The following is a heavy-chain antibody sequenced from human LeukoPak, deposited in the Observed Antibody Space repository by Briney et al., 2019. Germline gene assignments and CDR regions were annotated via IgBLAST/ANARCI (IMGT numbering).Heavy chain of an antibody. V-gene: IGHV3-9*01. CDR3: VKSGRAHLGDYYDY. J-gene: IGHJ4*02. D-gene: IGHD3-16*01. CDR1: GFTFDDHA. CDR2: INWNSGSR. Sequence: YPGGSLRLSCTASGFTFDDHALHWVRQAPGKGLEWVSGINWNSGSRGYADSVKGRFTISRDNAKSALYLQMDSLRTEDTAFYYCVKSGRAHLGDYYDYWGQGTLVTVSS.